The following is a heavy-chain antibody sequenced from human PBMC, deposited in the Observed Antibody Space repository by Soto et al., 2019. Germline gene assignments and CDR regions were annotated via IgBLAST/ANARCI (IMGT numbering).Heavy chain of an antibody. CDR2: VFYTGFT. CDR1: GASISGSYYY. D-gene: IGHD1-20*01. J-gene: IGHJ4*02. CDR3: ASSQKGYNWNYFDH. Sequence: PSETLSLTCAVSGASISGSYYYWAWLRQSPGRGPGGIGSVFYTGFTSYNPSLETRCSVSVDSPKTKFSLKLSAVTAADAAVYYCASSQKGYNWNYFDHWGQGALVT. V-gene: IGHV4-39*01.